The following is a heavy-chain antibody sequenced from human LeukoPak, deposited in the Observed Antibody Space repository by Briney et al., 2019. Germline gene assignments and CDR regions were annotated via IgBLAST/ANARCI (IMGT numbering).Heavy chain of an antibody. Sequence: GGSLRLSCAASGFTFDDYAMHWVRQAPGKGLEWVSGISRNSGSIGYADSVKGRFTISRDNAKNSLYLQMNSLRAEDTALYYCAGKGIAGTSGWFDPWGQGTLVTVSS. V-gene: IGHV3-9*01. J-gene: IGHJ5*02. D-gene: IGHD1-7*01. CDR3: AGKGIAGTSGWFDP. CDR2: ISRNSGSI. CDR1: GFTFDDYA.